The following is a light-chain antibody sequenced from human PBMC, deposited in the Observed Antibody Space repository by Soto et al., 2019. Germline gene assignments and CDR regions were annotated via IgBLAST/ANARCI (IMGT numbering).Light chain of an antibody. J-gene: IGLJ1*01. CDR3: GTWDSSLSAGRV. CDR1: SSNIGNNY. CDR2: ENN. Sequence: QSVLTQAPSGSAAPGQKVTISCSGSSSNIGNNYVSWYQQLPGTAPKLLIYENNKRPSGIPDRFSGSKSGTSATLGITGLQTGDEADYYCGTWDSSLSAGRVFGTGTKVTVL. V-gene: IGLV1-51*02.